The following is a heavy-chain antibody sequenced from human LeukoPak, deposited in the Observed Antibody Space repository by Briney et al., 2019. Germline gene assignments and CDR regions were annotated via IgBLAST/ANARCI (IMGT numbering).Heavy chain of an antibody. D-gene: IGHD3-10*01. CDR3: ARGPGSGSYSKGYFDY. V-gene: IGHV3-66*01. J-gene: IGHJ4*02. CDR1: GFTFSSYA. Sequence: GGSLRLSCAASGFTFSSYAMSWVRQAPGKGLEWVSVSYSGGSTYYADSVKGRFTISRDSSKSTLYLQMNSLRAEDTAVYYCARGPGSGSYSKGYFDYWGQGTLVTVSS. CDR2: SYSGGST.